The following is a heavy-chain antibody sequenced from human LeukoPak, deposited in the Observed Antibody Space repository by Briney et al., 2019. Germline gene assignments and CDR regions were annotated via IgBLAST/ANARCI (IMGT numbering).Heavy chain of an antibody. V-gene: IGHV3-64D*09. D-gene: IGHD5-12*01. CDR1: GFTFSSSA. Sequence: GGSLRLSCSASGFTFSSSAMHWVRQSPGKGLEAVSALTYDGTGTYYADSVMGRFTISRDNSENKLYLQMSSLRAEDTAVYYCVKDREGRYSSYEAAFDIWGQGTMVTVSS. CDR3: VKDREGRYSSYEAAFDI. J-gene: IGHJ3*02. CDR2: LTYDGTGT.